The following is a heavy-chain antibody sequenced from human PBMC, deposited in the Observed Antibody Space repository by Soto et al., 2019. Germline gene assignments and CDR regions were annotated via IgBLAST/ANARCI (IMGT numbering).Heavy chain of an antibody. CDR1: GGTFSSYA. CDR2: IIPIFGTA. J-gene: IGHJ6*04. V-gene: IGHV1-69*06. CDR3: ARGGAALDCGGGSCYSVGYSGMEV. D-gene: IGHD2-15*01. Sequence: SVKVSCKTSGGTFSSYAISWVRQAPGQGLEWMGCIIPIFGTANYAQKFQGRVTITADKSTSTAYMELSSLRSEHTAVYYCARGGAALDCGGGSCYSVGYSGMEVGGKGTAVPVYS.